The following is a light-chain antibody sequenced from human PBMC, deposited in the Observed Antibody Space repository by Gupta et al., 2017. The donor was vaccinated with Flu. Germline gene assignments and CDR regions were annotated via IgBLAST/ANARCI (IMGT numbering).Light chain of an antibody. Sequence: DIQMTQSPSTLSASVGDRVTITCRASQSISSWLAWYQQKPGKAPKLLIYKASILESGVPSRFSGSESGTEFTLTISSLQPDDSATYYCQQYGSYWWTFGQGTKVEIK. CDR1: QSISSW. J-gene: IGKJ1*01. CDR3: QQYGSYWWT. CDR2: KAS. V-gene: IGKV1-5*03.